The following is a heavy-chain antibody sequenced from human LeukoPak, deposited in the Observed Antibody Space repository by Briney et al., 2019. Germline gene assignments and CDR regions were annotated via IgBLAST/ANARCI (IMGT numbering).Heavy chain of an antibody. Sequence: PGGSLRLSCAASGFTFSGFAMSWVRQAPGKRLEWVSSISWRSSDIEYADSVKGRFTISRDIDKKSLYLQVNSLRAEDTALYHCARGRGVIVLVAFDIWGQGTMVTVSS. J-gene: IGHJ3*02. CDR3: ARGRGVIVLVAFDI. D-gene: IGHD3-16*02. CDR2: ISWRSSDI. CDR1: GFTFSGFA. V-gene: IGHV3-21*04.